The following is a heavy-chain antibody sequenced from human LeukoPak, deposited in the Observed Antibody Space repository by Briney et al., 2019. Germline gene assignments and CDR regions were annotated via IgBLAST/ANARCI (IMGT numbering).Heavy chain of an antibody. J-gene: IGHJ4*02. CDR3: ARGEIQSPDY. V-gene: IGHV3-48*03. CDR1: GFTFSSYE. CDR2: ISSSGSTI. Sequence: GGSLRLSCAASGFTFSSYEMNWVRQAPGKGLEWVSYISSSGSTIYYADSVKGRFTISRDNAKNSLYLQMNSLRAEDTAVYYCARGEIQSPDYWGQGTLVTVSS. D-gene: IGHD5-18*01.